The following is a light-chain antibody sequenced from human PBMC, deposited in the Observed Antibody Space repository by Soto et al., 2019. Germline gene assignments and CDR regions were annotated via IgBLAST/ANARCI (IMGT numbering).Light chain of an antibody. V-gene: IGLV2-14*03. J-gene: IGLJ1*01. CDR1: SSDVGGYNY. CDR3: GSYRDIXSAV. Sequence: QSALTQPASVSGSPGQSITISCTGTSSDVGGYNYVSWYQQYPGKAPRLMIYDINNRPSGVSSRFSGSKSGNTASLTISGLQAEDEADYYCGSYRDIXSAVFGTGTKVTVL. CDR2: DIN.